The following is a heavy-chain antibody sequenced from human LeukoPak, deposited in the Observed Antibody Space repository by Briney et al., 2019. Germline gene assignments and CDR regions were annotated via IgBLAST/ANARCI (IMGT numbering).Heavy chain of an antibody. CDR2: IYYSGST. CDR1: GGSISSYY. V-gene: IGHV4-59*12. Sequence: SETLSLTCTVSGGSISSYYWSWIRQPPGKGLEWIGYIYYSGSTNYNPSLKSRVTISVDTSKNQFSLKLSSVTAADTAVYYCARVPNYYGSGSYPYYYYYGMDVWGQGTTVTVSS. CDR3: ARVPNYYGSGSYPYYYYYGMDV. D-gene: IGHD3-10*01. J-gene: IGHJ6*02.